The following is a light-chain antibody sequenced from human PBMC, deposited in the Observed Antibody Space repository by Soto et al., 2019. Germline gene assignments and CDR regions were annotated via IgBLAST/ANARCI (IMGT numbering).Light chain of an antibody. CDR3: SSYTTSLTLV. Sequence: QSALTQPASVSGSPGQSITMSCAGTNSDIGAYDYVSWYQQHPGQAPKLMIYDVTNRPSGVSNRFSGSKSGTTASLNISGLQAEDEADYYCSSYTTSLTLVFGGGTQLTVL. CDR1: NSDIGAYDY. CDR2: DVT. J-gene: IGLJ3*02. V-gene: IGLV2-14*03.